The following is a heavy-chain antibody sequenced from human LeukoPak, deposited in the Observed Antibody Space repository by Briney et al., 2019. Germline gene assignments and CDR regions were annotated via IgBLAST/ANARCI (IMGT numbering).Heavy chain of an antibody. CDR3: AKDPRLSCSSTSCYEGYYYYGMDV. CDR1: GFTFSRYA. Sequence: PGGSLRLSCAASGFTFSRYAMSWVRQAPGRGLEWVSDISGSGGSTYYADSVKGLFTISRDNSKNTLYLKMNSLRAEDTAVYYCAKDPRLSCSSTSCYEGYYYYGMDVWGQGTTVTVSS. CDR2: ISGSGGST. V-gene: IGHV3-23*01. J-gene: IGHJ6*02. D-gene: IGHD2-2*01.